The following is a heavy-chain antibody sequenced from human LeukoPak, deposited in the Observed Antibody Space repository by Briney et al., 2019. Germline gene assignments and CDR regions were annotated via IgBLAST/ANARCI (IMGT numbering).Heavy chain of an antibody. D-gene: IGHD4-23*01. CDR1: GFTFRTYA. J-gene: IGHJ4*02. Sequence: GGSLRLSCAASGFTFRTYAMSWVRQAPGKGLEWVSSIRSSGESTYYADSVKGRFTISRDNSRNTVFLQMKSLTAADTAVYYCARHWRDYGGNSGGDYWGQGTLVTVSS. CDR2: IRSSGEST. CDR3: ARHWRDYGGNSGGDY. V-gene: IGHV3-23*01.